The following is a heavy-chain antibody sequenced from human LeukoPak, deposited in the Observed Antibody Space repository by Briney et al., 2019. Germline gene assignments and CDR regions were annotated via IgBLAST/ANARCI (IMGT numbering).Heavy chain of an antibody. CDR2: IKQDGSNS. CDR3: ANLWEMGY. J-gene: IGHJ4*02. V-gene: IGHV3-7*01. CDR1: GFTFSDYW. Sequence: GGSLRLSCTASGFTFSDYWMTWVRQAPGKGPEWVANIKQDGSNSYYLDSVRGRFTISRDNAKNSLFLQMNSLRAEDTAVYYCANLWEMGYWGQGTLVTVSS. D-gene: IGHD5-24*01.